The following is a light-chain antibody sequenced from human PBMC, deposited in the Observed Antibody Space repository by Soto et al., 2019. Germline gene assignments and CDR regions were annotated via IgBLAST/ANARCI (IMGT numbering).Light chain of an antibody. CDR3: QQGHSTPYT. CDR1: QNIRTY. Sequence: DIQMTQSPYSLSASVGDSVTITCRASQNIRTYLNWYQQKPGRAPKLLIHSASALPSGVPSRFSGSGSGTEFTLTMSGLQPEDFATYYCQQGHSTPYTFGQGTTGDIK. CDR2: SAS. J-gene: IGKJ2*01. V-gene: IGKV1-39*01.